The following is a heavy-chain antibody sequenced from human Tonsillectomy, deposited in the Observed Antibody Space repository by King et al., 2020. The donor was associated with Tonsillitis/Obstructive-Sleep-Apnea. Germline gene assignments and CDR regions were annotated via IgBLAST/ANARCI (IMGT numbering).Heavy chain of an antibody. J-gene: IGHJ1*01. Sequence: VQLVESGGGVVQPGRSLRLSCASSGFTFSSYAMHWVRQAPGKGLEWVAVISHDGINKYYADSVKGRFTISRDNSRNTLYLQMNSLRVEETAVYYCAAGGYQVLWKYIQHWGQGTLVPVSS. CDR3: AAGGYQVLWKYIQH. CDR1: GFTFSSYA. V-gene: IGHV3-30*03. D-gene: IGHD2-2*01. CDR2: ISHDGINK.